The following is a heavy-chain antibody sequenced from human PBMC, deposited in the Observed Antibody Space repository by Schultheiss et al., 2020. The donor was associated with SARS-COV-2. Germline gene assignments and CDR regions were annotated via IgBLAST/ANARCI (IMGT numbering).Heavy chain of an antibody. CDR3: ASSLLEWTNWFDP. CDR1: GGSFSGYY. CDR2: IYYSGST. D-gene: IGHD3-3*01. V-gene: IGHV4-34*01. J-gene: IGHJ5*02. Sequence: GSLRLSCAVYGGSFSGYYWSWIRQPPGKGLEWIVSIYYSGSTYYNPSLKSRVTISVDTSKNQFSLKLSSVTAADTAVYYCASSLLEWTNWFDPWGQGTLVTVSS.